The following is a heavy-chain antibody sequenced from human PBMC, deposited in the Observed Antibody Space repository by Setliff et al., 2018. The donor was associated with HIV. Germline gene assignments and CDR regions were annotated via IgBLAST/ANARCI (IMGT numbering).Heavy chain of an antibody. V-gene: IGHV1-2*02. D-gene: IGHD5-12*01. Sequence: PSVKVSCKASGYTFTYLFIHWVRLAPGRGLEWVGLINPKTGDTSYAQKFQGRVTMTRDTSISTAYMDLDRLGSDDTAVYYCARDPRFSGYAQAFDYWGQGSPVTVSS. J-gene: IGHJ4*02. CDR1: GYTFTYLF. CDR2: INPKTGDT. CDR3: ARDPRFSGYAQAFDY.